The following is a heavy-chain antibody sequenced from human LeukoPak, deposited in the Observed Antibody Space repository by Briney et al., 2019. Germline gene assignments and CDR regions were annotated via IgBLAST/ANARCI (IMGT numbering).Heavy chain of an antibody. V-gene: IGHV1-8*03. CDR1: GYTFTSYD. Sequence: ASVKVSCKASGYTFTSYDINWVRQAPGQGLEWMGWMNPNSGNTGYAQKFQGRVTITGNTSINTAYMELSSLRSDGTAVYYCARDRASSGSFNWFDPWGQGTLVTVSS. CDR2: MNPNSGNT. D-gene: IGHD6-19*01. CDR3: ARDRASSGSFNWFDP. J-gene: IGHJ5*02.